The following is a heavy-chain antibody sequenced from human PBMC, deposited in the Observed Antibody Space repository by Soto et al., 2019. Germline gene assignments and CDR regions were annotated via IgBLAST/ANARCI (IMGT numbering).Heavy chain of an antibody. CDR2: ISSSSSTI. CDR3: AREALIAVAGPHYAFDI. V-gene: IGHV3-48*02. D-gene: IGHD6-19*01. Sequence: EVQLVESGGGLVQPGGSLRLSCAASGFTFSSYSMNWVRQAPGKGLEWVSYISSSSSTIYYADSVKGRFTISRDNAKNSLYLPMTSLRDEDTAVYYCAREALIAVAGPHYAFDIWGQGTMVTFSS. CDR1: GFTFSSYS. J-gene: IGHJ3*02.